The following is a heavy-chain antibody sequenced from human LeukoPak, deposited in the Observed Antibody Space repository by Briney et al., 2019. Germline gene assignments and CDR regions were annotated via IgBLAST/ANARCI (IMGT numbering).Heavy chain of an antibody. CDR3: ASFSGYDFWSGYSIVPG. D-gene: IGHD3-3*01. Sequence: SXRLXXAASXFTFSSYSMNWVRQAPGKGLEWVSYISSSSSTIYYADSVKGRFTISRDNAKNPLYLQMNSLRDEDTAVYYCASFSGYDFWSGYSIVPGWGQGTLVTVSS. V-gene: IGHV3-48*02. CDR1: XFTFSSYS. J-gene: IGHJ4*02. CDR2: ISSSSSTI.